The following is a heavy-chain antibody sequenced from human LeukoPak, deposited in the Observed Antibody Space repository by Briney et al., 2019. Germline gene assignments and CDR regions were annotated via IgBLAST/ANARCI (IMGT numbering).Heavy chain of an antibody. CDR1: GASISNYY. CDR2: ISSSGTP. Sequence: PSETLSLTCTVSGASISNYYWTWIRQPPGKGLEWITHISSSGTPYYNPSLKSRVTISVDTSKNQFSLKLSSVTAADTAVYYCARGGEIYYGDYVLAYYYYYMDVWGKGTTVTVSS. V-gene: IGHV4-59*01. D-gene: IGHD4-17*01. CDR3: ARGGEIYYGDYVLAYYYYYMDV. J-gene: IGHJ6*03.